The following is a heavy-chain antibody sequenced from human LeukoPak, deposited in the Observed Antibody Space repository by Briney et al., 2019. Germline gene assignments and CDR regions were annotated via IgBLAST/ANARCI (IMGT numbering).Heavy chain of an antibody. CDR3: ARLARGGYSDY. V-gene: IGHV4-39*01. Sequence: SETLSLTCTVSGGTISSSSYYWGWIRQPPGKGLEWIGSIYYSGSTYYNPSLKSRVTISVDTSKNQFSLKLSSVTAADTAVYYCARLARGGYSDYWGQGTLVTVSS. D-gene: IGHD5-12*01. J-gene: IGHJ4*02. CDR1: GGTISSSSYY. CDR2: IYYSGST.